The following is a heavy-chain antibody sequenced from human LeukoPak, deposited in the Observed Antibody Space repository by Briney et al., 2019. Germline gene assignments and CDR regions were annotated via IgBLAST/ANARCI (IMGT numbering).Heavy chain of an antibody. CDR2: INPSGGST. J-gene: IGHJ4*02. V-gene: IGHV1-46*01. CDR1: GYTFTSYY. CDR3: ARVLAYGGNSDQIDY. Sequence: ASVKVSCTASGYTFTSYYMHWVRQAPGQGLEWMGIINPSGGSTSYAQKFQGRVTMTRDTSTSTVYMELSSLRSEDTAVYYCARVLAYGGNSDQIDYWGQGTQVTVSS. D-gene: IGHD4-23*01.